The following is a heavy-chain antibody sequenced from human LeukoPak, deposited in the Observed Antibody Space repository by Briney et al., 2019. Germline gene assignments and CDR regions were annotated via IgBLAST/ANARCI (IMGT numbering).Heavy chain of an antibody. CDR1: GDSVSSNSAA. J-gene: IGHJ5*02. Sequence: SQTLSLTCAISGDSVSSNSAAWNWIRQSPSRGLEWLGRTYYRSKWFIDYTLSVKSRIAINPDTSKNQFSLQLNSVTPDDTAVYYCARDTVAGNWFDPWGQGTQVTVSS. CDR3: ARDTVAGNWFDP. V-gene: IGHV6-1*01. CDR2: TYYRSKWFI. D-gene: IGHD1-14*01.